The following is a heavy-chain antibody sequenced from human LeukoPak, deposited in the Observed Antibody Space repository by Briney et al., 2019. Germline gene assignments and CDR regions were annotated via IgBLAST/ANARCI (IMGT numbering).Heavy chain of an antibody. CDR1: GGTFSSYA. J-gene: IGHJ6*02. CDR3: ASLEASRYYYYGMDV. D-gene: IGHD2-21*01. Sequence: ASVKVSCKASGGTFSSYAISWVRRAPGQGLEWMGGIIPIFGTANYAQKFQGRVTITADESTSTAYMELSSLRSEDTAVYYCASLEASRYYYYGMDVWGQGTTVTVSS. CDR2: IIPIFGTA. V-gene: IGHV1-69*13.